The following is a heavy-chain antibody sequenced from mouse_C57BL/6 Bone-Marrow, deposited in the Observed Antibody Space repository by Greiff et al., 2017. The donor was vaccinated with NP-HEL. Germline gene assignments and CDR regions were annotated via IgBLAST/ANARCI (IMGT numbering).Heavy chain of an antibody. CDR1: GYTFTDYE. CDR3: TRGIWRLGNFAY. CDR2: IDPETGGT. J-gene: IGHJ3*01. V-gene: IGHV1-15*01. Sequence: VQLKESGAELVRPGASVTLSCKASGYTFTDYEMHWVKQTPVHGLEWIGAIDPETGGTAYNQKFKGKAILTADKSSSTAYMELRSLTSEDSAVYYCTRGIWRLGNFAYWGQGTLVTVSA. D-gene: IGHD1-1*02.